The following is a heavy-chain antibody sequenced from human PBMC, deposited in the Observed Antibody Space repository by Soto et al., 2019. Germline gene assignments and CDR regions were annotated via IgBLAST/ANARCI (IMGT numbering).Heavy chain of an antibody. V-gene: IGHV3-30*18. CDR2: ISYDGSNK. CDR3: AKDRGGLWELLGGPGY. CDR1: GFNFSNFG. D-gene: IGHD1-26*01. Sequence: PGGSLRLSCVASGFNFSNFGMHWVRQSPGKGLEWVAVISYDGSNKYYADSVKGRFTISRKNSKNTLYLQMNSLRAGDTAVYYCAKDRGGLWELLGGPGYWGRGTRVTVSS. J-gene: IGHJ4*02.